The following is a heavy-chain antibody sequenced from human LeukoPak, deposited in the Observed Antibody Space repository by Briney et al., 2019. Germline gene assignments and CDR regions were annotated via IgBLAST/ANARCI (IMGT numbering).Heavy chain of an antibody. V-gene: IGHV1-8*01. J-gene: IGHJ4*02. Sequence: ASVKVSCKASGYTFTSYDINWVRQATGQGLEWMGWMNPDSGNTGYAQKFQGRVTMTRNISISTAYMELSSLRSEDTAVYYCARGSGRATDFDYWGQGTLVTVSS. D-gene: IGHD5-12*01. CDR1: GYTFTSYD. CDR2: MNPDSGNT. CDR3: ARGSGRATDFDY.